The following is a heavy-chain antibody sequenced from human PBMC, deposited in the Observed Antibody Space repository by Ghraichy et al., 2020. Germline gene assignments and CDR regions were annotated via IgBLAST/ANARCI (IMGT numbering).Heavy chain of an antibody. CDR3: ARGDYSGSGSYFGPKHYFEN. V-gene: IGHV3-48*02. CDR2: ISSSSSNI. CDR1: GFTFSSYG. J-gene: IGHJ4*02. Sequence: WGSLRLSCAASGFTFSSYGMNWVRQAPGKGLEWVSYISSSSSNIYYADSVKGRFTISRDNANNSLYLQMNSLRDEDTAVYYCARGDYSGSGSYFGPKHYFENWGQGILVTVTS. D-gene: IGHD3-10*01.